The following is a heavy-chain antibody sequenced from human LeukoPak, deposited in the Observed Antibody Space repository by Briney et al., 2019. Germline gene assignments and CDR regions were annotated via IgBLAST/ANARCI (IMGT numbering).Heavy chain of an antibody. V-gene: IGHV4-30-4*08. D-gene: IGHD6-19*01. CDR3: VRTEVSSGSEDY. CDR2: IYYSGST. J-gene: IGHJ4*02. Sequence: SETLSLTCTVSGGSIISSAYYWSWIRQPPGKGLEWIGYIYYSGSTYYNPSLKSRVTISLDTSKNQFSLKLCSVTAADTAVYYCVRTEVSSGSEDYWGQGTLVTVSS. CDR1: GGSIISSAYY.